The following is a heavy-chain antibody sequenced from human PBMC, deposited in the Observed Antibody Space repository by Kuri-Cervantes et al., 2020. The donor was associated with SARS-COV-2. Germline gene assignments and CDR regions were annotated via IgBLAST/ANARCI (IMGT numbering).Heavy chain of an antibody. Sequence: SVKVSCKASGGTFSSYAISWVRQAPGQGLEWRGGIIPIFGTANYAQKFQGRVTITADESTSTAYMELSSLRSEDTAVYYCARDSPWGSTSCYNCHGMDVWGQGTTVTVSS. CDR2: IIPIFGTA. CDR3: ARDSPWGSTSCYNCHGMDV. D-gene: IGHD2-2*02. V-gene: IGHV1-69*13. J-gene: IGHJ6*02. CDR1: GGTFSSYA.